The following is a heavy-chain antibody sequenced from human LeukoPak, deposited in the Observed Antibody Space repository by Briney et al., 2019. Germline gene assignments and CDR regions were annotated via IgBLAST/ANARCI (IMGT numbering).Heavy chain of an antibody. CDR1: GFTFSSYA. J-gene: IGHJ5*02. Sequence: GGSLRLSCAASGFTFSSYAMSWVRQAPGKGLEWVSAISGSGGSTYYADSVKGRFTTSRDNSKNTLYLQMNSLRAEDTAVYYCAKDWYSGSYGWFDPWGQGTLVTVSS. CDR2: ISGSGGST. CDR3: AKDWYSGSYGWFDP. V-gene: IGHV3-23*01. D-gene: IGHD1-26*01.